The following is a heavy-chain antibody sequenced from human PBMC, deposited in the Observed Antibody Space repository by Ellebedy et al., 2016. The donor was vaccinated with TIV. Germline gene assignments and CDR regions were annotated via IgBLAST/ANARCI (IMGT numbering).Heavy chain of an antibody. CDR3: ARVLRGGRAGDYFDY. D-gene: IGHD1-1*01. V-gene: IGHV4-39*07. Sequence: MPSETLSLTCTVSGGSISSSSFYWGWIRQPPGKGLEWIGNIYYSGTTYYSPSLKSRVTISVDTSKNQFYLNLNSVTAADTAVYYCARVLRGGRAGDYFDYWGQGTLVTVSS. J-gene: IGHJ4*02. CDR2: IYYSGTT. CDR1: GGSISSSSFY.